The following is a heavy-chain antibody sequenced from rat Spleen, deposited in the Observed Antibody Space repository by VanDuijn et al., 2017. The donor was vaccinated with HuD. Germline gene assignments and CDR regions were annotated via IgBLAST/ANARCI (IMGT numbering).Heavy chain of an antibody. CDR3: ARPDYSRFDY. CDR1: GFTFSDYY. J-gene: IGHJ2*01. CDR2: INYDGSST. D-gene: IGHD1-2*01. V-gene: IGHV5-29*01. Sequence: EVQLVESDGGLVQPGRSLKLSCAASGFTFSDYYMAWVRQAPTKGLEWVATINYDGSSTNYRDSVKGRFTISRDNAKSTLYLQMDSLRSEDTATYYCARPDYSRFDYWGQGVMVTVSS.